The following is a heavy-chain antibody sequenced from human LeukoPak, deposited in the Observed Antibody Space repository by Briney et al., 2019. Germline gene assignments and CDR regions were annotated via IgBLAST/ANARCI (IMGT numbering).Heavy chain of an antibody. CDR3: ARDYDLDY. CDR1: GFTFSSYW. V-gene: IGHV3-74*01. D-gene: IGHD3-3*01. Sequence: GSLRLSCAASGFTFSSYWMYWVRQAPGKGLVWVSRTDTDGSSTIYADSVKGRFTISRDNAKNTLYLQMNSLRAEDTAVYYCARDYDLDYWGQGTLVTVSS. CDR2: TDTDGSST. J-gene: IGHJ4*02.